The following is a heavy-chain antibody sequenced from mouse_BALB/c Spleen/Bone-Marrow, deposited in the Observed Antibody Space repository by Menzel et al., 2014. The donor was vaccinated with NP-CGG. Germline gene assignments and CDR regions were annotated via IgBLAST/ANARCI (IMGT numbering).Heavy chain of an antibody. D-gene: IGHD2-1*01. Sequence: VQLQQSGPELVKPGASVKISCKASGYSFTGYYMHWVKQSHVKSLEWIGRINPYNGATSYNQNFKDKASLTVDKSSSTAYMESQRLTSEDSAVYYCARGYGNYDYWYFDVWGAGTTVTVSS. CDR3: ARGYGNYDYWYFDV. J-gene: IGHJ1*01. V-gene: IGHV1-31*01. CDR1: GYSFTGYY. CDR2: INPYNGAT.